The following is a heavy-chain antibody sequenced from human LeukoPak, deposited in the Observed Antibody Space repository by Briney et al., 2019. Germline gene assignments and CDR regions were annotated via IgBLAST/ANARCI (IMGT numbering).Heavy chain of an antibody. CDR2: INAGNGNT. D-gene: IGHD3-3*01. J-gene: IGHJ6*03. Sequence: ASVKVSCKASGYTFTNYDINWVRQATGQGLEWMGWINAGNGNTKYSQEFQGRVTITRDTSASTAYMELSSLRSEDMAVYYCARGGELRFLEPYHGLNYMDVWGKGTTVTVSS. CDR3: ARGGELRFLEPYHGLNYMDV. V-gene: IGHV1-3*03. CDR1: GYTFTNYD.